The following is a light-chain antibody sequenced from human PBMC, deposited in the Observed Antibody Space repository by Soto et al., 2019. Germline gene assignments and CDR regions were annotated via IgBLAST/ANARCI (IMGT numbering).Light chain of an antibody. CDR3: MQALQSYT. CDR1: QSLLHSNGYKY. V-gene: IGKV2-28*01. CDR2: FGS. Sequence: DVVLTQSPLSLSVTPGEPASISCRSSQSLLHSNGYKYLDWYLQKPGQPPQLLIYFGSYRASGVPDRFSGSGSDTDYTLKISRVGAEDVGVYYCMQALQSYTFGQGTKVEIK. J-gene: IGKJ1*01.